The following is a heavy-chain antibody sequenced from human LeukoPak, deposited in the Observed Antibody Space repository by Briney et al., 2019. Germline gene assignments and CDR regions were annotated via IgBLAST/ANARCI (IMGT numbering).Heavy chain of an antibody. J-gene: IGHJ3*02. D-gene: IGHD1-26*01. CDR1: GFTFSSYA. V-gene: IGHV3-48*04. CDR2: IGATVSTI. Sequence: PGGSLRLSCAASGFTFSSYAMSWVRQAPGKGLEWISYIGATVSTIYYAASVKGRVTISRDNAKNSLYLQMNSLRAEDTAVYYCLTVVETTIAAFDIWGQGTMVTVSS. CDR3: LTVVETTIAAFDI.